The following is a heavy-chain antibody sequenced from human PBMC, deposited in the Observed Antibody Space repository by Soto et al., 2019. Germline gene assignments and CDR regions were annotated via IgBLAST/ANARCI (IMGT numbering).Heavy chain of an antibody. D-gene: IGHD3-10*01. CDR1: GGSISSSNW. V-gene: IGHV4-4*02. J-gene: IGHJ6*02. CDR2: IYHSGST. Sequence: SETLSLTCAVSGGSISSSNWWSWVRQPPGKGLEWIGEIYHSGSTNYNPSLKSRVTISVDKSKNQFSLKLSSVTAADTAVYYCATLGVRGVISHEIYYYYGMDVWGQGTTVTFSS. CDR3: ATLGVRGVISHEIYYYYGMDV.